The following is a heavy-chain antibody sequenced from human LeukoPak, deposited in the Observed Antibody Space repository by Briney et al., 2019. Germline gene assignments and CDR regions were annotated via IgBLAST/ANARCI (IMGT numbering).Heavy chain of an antibody. J-gene: IGHJ3*02. V-gene: IGHV3-66*02. D-gene: IGHD2-2*01. CDR3: ARGLLGHCSSISCYPGAFDN. CDR1: GIAVRTNY. CDR2: IYAGGNT. Sequence: GGSLRLSCAASGIAVRTNYISWVRQAPGKRLEWVSVIYAGGNTYYADSVKGRFTISRDNSKNTVYLQMNSLRSEDTAVYYCARGLLGHCSSISCYPGAFDNWGQGTMVSVSS.